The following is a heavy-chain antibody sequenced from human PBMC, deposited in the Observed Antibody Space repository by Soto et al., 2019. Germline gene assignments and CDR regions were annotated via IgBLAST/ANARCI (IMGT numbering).Heavy chain of an antibody. CDR2: ISPDDGNT. CDR1: GYTFSSYT. D-gene: IGHD3-10*01. CDR3: ARVEAPFGESLH. Sequence: ASVKVSCKTAGYTFSSYTIAWVRQAPGQGLEWLGWISPDDGNTEYEQKFQGRVTMTADTLTNNAYMELRSLKYDDTAVYYCARVEAPFGESLHWGQGTPVTVSS. V-gene: IGHV1-18*01. J-gene: IGHJ4*02.